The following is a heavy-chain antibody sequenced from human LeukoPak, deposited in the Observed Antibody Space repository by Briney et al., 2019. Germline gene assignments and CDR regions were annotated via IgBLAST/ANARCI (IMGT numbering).Heavy chain of an antibody. D-gene: IGHD3-22*01. CDR2: ISSSVSTT. CDR1: GFTFSDYY. V-gene: IGHV3-11*04. CDR3: ARYAHRYYESSGYLYFDY. Sequence: GGSLRLSCAASGFTFSDYYMSWIRQAPGKGLEWISYISSSVSTTYYADSVKGRFTVSRDNAKKSVYLQMNSLRAEDTAVYYCARYAHRYYESSGYLYFDYWGQGTLVTVSS. J-gene: IGHJ4*02.